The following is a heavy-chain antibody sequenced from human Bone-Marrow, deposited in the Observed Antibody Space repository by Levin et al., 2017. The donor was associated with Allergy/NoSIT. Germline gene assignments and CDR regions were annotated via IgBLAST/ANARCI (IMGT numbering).Heavy chain of an antibody. Sequence: GESLKISCKASGYTFTGYYMHWVRQAPGQGLEWMGWINPNSGGTNYAQKFQGRVTMTRDTSISTAYMELSRLRSDDTAVYYCARGYYYDSSGYETFDYWGQGTLVTVSS. V-gene: IGHV1-2*02. CDR1: GYTFTGYY. D-gene: IGHD3-22*01. CDR3: ARGYYYDSSGYETFDY. CDR2: INPNSGGT. J-gene: IGHJ4*02.